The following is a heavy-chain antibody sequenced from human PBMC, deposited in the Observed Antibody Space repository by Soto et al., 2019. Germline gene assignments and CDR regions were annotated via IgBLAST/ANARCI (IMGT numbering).Heavy chain of an antibody. CDR3: ARGSFRGPYDYIWGSYPLFSYYFDY. D-gene: IGHD3-16*01. CDR2: INHSGST. V-gene: IGHV4-34*01. J-gene: IGHJ4*02. Sequence: SETLSLTCAVYGGSSSGYYWSWIRQPPGKGLEWIGEINHSGSTNYNPSLKSRVTISVDTSKNQFSLKLSSVTAADTAVYYCARGSFRGPYDYIWGSYPLFSYYFDYWGQGTLVTVS. CDR1: GGSSSGYY.